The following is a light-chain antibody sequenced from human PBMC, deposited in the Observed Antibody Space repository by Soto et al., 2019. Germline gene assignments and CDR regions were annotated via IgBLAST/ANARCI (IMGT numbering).Light chain of an antibody. J-gene: IGLJ1*01. CDR2: ANS. Sequence: QSVLTQLPSVSAPPEQRATISCTGSRSNIGAGYDVHWYQQLPGTAPKLLIFANSFRPSGVPDRFSGSKSGTSASLAITGLQAEDEADYYCQSYDSSLSAYVFGTGTKVTVL. CDR1: RSNIGAGYD. V-gene: IGLV1-40*01. CDR3: QSYDSSLSAYV.